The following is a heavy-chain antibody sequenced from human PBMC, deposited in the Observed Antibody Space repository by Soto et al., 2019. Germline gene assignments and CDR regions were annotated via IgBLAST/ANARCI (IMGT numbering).Heavy chain of an antibody. J-gene: IGHJ6*03. CDR2: IHGDNGKT. D-gene: IGHD2-2*01. CDR3: AREHVRHQLPPALYMDV. V-gene: IGHV1-3*01. CDR1: GYSFSTYA. Sequence: QVHLVQSGAEVKKPGASVKVFCKASGYSFSTYAMNWVRQAPGQGLAWMGWIHGDNGKTKYSQKCQGRVTITRDTSASTFTAYMELSSLRSEDTGVYYCAREHVRHQLPPALYMDVWGEGTTVTDSS.